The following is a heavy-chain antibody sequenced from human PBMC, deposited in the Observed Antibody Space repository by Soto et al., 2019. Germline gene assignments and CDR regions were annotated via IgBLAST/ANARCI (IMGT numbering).Heavy chain of an antibody. CDR2: IRSRAVGYTT. D-gene: IGHD1-1*01. Sequence: GGFLRLSCAASGFIFINLYMDWVRQAPGKGLEWVGRIRSRAVGYTTDYAASVKGRFTISRDDSKNSLYLQMNSLKSEDTAMYYCARGDNQIWGQGTMVTVSS. CDR3: ARGDNQI. CDR1: GFIFINLY. V-gene: IGHV3-72*01. J-gene: IGHJ3*02.